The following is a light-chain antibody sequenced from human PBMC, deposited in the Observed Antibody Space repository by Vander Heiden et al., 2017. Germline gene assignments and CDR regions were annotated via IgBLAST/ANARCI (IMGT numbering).Light chain of an antibody. J-gene: IGKJ4*01. CDR2: DAS. CDR3: QQRNAWPLT. V-gene: IGKV3-11*01. Sequence: VLTQSPATLSLSRGERSTLSCCSSQSVSYHLGWYQQNPGQAPRLLIYDASDRATGIPARFSGSGSETDFTLTISSLEPEDYGVYYCQQRNAWPLTFGRGTKVDIK. CDR1: QSVSYH.